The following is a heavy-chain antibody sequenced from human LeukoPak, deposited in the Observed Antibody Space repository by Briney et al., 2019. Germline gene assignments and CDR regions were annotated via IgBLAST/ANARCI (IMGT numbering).Heavy chain of an antibody. CDR1: GFTSSSYE. Sequence: SGGSLRLSCAASGFTSSSYEMNWVRQAPGKVLEWVSYISSSGSTIYYADSVKGRFTISRDNAKNSLYLQMNSLRAEDTAIYYCARDGEGCTSTSCYEWFDYWGQGTLVTVSS. CDR2: ISSSGSTI. J-gene: IGHJ4*02. CDR3: ARDGEGCTSTSCYEWFDY. D-gene: IGHD2-2*01. V-gene: IGHV3-48*03.